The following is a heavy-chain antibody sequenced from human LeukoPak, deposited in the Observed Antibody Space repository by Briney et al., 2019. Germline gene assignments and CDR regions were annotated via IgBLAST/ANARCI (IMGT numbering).Heavy chain of an antibody. Sequence: GGSLRLSCAASGFTFSDAWLSWVRQTPGKGLEWVGRIKSNTDGGTTDFAAPVKGRFTISRDDSENALYLQMNSLKTEDTAVYYCTTQLLYEHNFDYWGQGTLVTVSS. CDR3: TTQLLYEHNFDY. CDR2: IKSNTDGGTT. J-gene: IGHJ4*02. V-gene: IGHV3-15*01. D-gene: IGHD2-2*02. CDR1: GFTFSDAW.